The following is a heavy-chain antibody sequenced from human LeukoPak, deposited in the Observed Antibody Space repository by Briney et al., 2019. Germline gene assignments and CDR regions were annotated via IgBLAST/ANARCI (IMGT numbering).Heavy chain of an antibody. CDR1: GFTFSSYW. D-gene: IGHD3-22*01. Sequence: PGGSLRLSCAASGFTFSSYWLSWVRQAPGKGLEWVANRKQDGSEKYYVDSVKGRFTISRDNAKNSLYLQMNSLRAEHTTAYYCAKVRDYYDSSGYCYSIRIDAFDIWGQGTMITV. V-gene: IGHV3-7*01. CDR3: AKVRDYYDSSGYCYSIRIDAFDI. J-gene: IGHJ3*02. CDR2: RKQDGSEK.